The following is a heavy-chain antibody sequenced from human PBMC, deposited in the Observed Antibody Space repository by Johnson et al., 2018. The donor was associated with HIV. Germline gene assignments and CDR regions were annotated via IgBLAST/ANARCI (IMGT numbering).Heavy chain of an antibody. D-gene: IGHD2-15*01. J-gene: IGHJ3*02. CDR1: GFTVSNNY. V-gene: IGHV3-11*04. Sequence: QVQLVESGGGLVQPGGSLRLSCAASGFTVSNNYMSWVRQTPGKGLEWVSYISTITNTVFYAGSVKGRFTISRDNAKNSLYLQMNSLRAKDTAVYYCARDVGSGPAFDIWGQGTMVTVSS. CDR2: ISTITNTV. CDR3: ARDVGSGPAFDI.